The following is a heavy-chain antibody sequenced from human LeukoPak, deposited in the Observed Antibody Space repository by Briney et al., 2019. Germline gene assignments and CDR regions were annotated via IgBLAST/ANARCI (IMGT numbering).Heavy chain of an antibody. Sequence: GGSLRLSCAASGFTFSGYWMHWVRQAPGKGLVWVSRINSDGTTTTYADSVKGRFTISRDNAKTSLYLQMNSLRAEDAAVYYCARDRLIYGDYGDAFDIWGQGTMVTVSS. CDR1: GFTFSGYW. V-gene: IGHV3-74*01. CDR2: INSDGTTT. J-gene: IGHJ3*02. CDR3: ARDRLIYGDYGDAFDI. D-gene: IGHD4-17*01.